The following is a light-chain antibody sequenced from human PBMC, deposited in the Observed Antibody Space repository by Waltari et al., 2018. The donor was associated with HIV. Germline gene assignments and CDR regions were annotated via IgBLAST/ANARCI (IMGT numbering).Light chain of an antibody. Sequence: DIVMTQSPAILSVSRGESVTLSCRASQCVGSNLAWYQQKVGQAPRRLIYGAATRAAEIPVRFSGSGSGTDFTLTIDSLQSEDFATYYCQQYNIRPRGNTFGQGTKLQIK. CDR3: QQYNIRPRGNT. J-gene: IGKJ2*01. V-gene: IGKV3-15*01. CDR1: QCVGSN. CDR2: GAA.